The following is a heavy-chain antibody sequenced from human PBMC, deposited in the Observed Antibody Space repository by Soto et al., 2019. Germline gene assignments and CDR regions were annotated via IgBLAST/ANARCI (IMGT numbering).Heavy chain of an antibody. CDR1: GYTFTGYY. V-gene: IGHV1-2*02. D-gene: IGHD3-3*01. J-gene: IGHJ6*02. Sequence: GASVKGSCKASGYTFTGYYMHWVRQAPGQGLEWMGWINPNSGGTNYAQKFQGRVTMTRDTSISTAYMELSRLRSDDTAVYYCARDTYDFWSGYPTYYYYGMDVWGQGTTVTV. CDR3: ARDTYDFWSGYPTYYYYGMDV. CDR2: INPNSGGT.